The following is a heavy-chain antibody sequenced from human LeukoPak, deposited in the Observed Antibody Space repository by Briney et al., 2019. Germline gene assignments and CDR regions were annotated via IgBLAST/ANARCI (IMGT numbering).Heavy chain of an antibody. CDR2: TAGADDVI. D-gene: IGHD2-15*01. CDR1: GLSFSDYR. V-gene: IGHV3-23*01. Sequence: PGGSLRLSCAVSGLSFSDYRMIWVRQAPEKRPEWVAVTAGADDVIKYADSVKGRFTISTDNSKNTVYLQMNSLRAKDTALYFCATYIQRPPGMDVWGQGTMVTVSS. J-gene: IGHJ6*02. CDR3: ATYIQRPPGMDV.